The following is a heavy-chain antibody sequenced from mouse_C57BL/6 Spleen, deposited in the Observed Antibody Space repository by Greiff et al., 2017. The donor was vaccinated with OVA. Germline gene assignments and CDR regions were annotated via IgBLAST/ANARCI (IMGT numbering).Heavy chain of an antibody. V-gene: IGHV1-69*01. D-gene: IGHD1-1*01. CDR3: ARSTHYYGSSGRDD. CDR1: GYTFTSYW. CDR2: IDPSDSYT. J-gene: IGHJ2*01. Sequence: QVQLQQPGAELVMPGASVKLSCKASGYTFTSYWMHWVKQRPGQGLEWIGEIDPSDSYTNYNQKFKGQSTLTVDKSSSTAYMQLSSLTSEDSAVEYCARSTHYYGSSGRDDRGQGTTRTVAS.